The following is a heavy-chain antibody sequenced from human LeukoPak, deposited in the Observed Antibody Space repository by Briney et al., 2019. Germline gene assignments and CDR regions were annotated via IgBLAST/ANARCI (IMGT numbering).Heavy chain of an antibody. CDR3: AKDVESGRSADY. V-gene: IGHV3-23*01. J-gene: IGHJ4*02. CDR1: GFTFSSYA. CDR2: ISGSGGST. Sequence: GGSLRLSCAASGFTFSSYAMSWVRQAPGEGLEWVSAISGSGGSTYYADSVKGRFTISRDNSKNTLYLQMNSLRAEDTAVYYCAKDVESGRSADYWGQGTLVTVSS. D-gene: IGHD3-10*01.